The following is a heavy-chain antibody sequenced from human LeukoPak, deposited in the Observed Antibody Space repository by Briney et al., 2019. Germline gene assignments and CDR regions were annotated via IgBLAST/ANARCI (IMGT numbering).Heavy chain of an antibody. Sequence: SVTVSCKASGGTFSSYAISWVRQAPGQGLEWMGGIIPIFGTANYAQKFQGRVTITADESTSTAYMELSSLRSEDTAVYYCARENVVAAYYYYGMDVWGQGTTVTVSS. CDR1: GGTFSSYA. J-gene: IGHJ6*02. CDR3: ARENVVAAYYYYGMDV. D-gene: IGHD5-12*01. CDR2: IIPIFGTA. V-gene: IGHV1-69*13.